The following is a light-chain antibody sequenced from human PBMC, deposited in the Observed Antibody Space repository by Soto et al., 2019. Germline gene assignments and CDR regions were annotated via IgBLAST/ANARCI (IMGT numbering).Light chain of an antibody. CDR2: EVT. J-gene: IGLJ3*02. CDR3: SSYAGSNTWV. V-gene: IGLV2-8*01. CDR1: SSDVGGYNY. Sequence: QSALTQPPSASGSPGQSVTISCTGTSSDVGGYNYVSWYQQHPGKAPKLMIYEVTKRPSGVPDRFSGSKSGSTASLTVSGLQAEDEAEYYCSSYAGSNTWVFGGGTQLTV.